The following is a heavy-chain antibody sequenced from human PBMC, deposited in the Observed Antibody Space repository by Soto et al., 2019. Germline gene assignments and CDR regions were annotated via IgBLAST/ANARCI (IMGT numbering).Heavy chain of an antibody. V-gene: IGHV1-8*01. J-gene: IGHJ5*02. CDR2: MNPNSGNT. CDR1: GYTFTSYD. CDR3: ARASCSSTSCYADPWFDP. Sequence: ASVKVSCKASGYTFTSYDINWVRQATGQGLEWMGWMNPNSGNTGYAQKVQGRVTMTRNTSISTAYMELSSLRSEDTAVYYCARASCSSTSCYADPWFDPWGQGTLVTVS. D-gene: IGHD2-2*01.